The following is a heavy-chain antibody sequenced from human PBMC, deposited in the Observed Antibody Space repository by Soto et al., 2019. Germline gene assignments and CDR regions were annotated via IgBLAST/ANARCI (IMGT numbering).Heavy chain of an antibody. CDR1: GYTFTSYG. V-gene: IGHV1-18*01. J-gene: IGHJ4*02. CDR3: ARVTVATSWRGYFDY. D-gene: IGHD4-17*01. CDR2: ISAYNGNT. Sequence: QVQLVQSGAEVKKPGASVKVSCKASGYTFTSYGISWVRQAPGQVLEWMGWISAYNGNTNYAQKLQGRVTMTTDTSTSTADMELRSLRSDDTAVYYCARVTVATSWRGYFDYWGQGTLVTVSS.